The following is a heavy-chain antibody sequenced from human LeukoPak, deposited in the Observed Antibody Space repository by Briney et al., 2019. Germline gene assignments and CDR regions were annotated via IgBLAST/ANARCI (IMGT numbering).Heavy chain of an antibody. CDR3: AKDFEYRTSRYFDY. CDR2: INPNSGGT. Sequence: GASVTVSCKASGYTFTDHYMHWVRQAPGQRLEWMGWINPNSGGTTYAQKFQGRVTMTRDTSITTAYVELSRLRFDDTAVYYCAKDFEYRTSRYFDYWGQGTLVTVSS. D-gene: IGHD6-6*01. CDR1: GYTFTDHY. J-gene: IGHJ4*02. V-gene: IGHV1-2*02.